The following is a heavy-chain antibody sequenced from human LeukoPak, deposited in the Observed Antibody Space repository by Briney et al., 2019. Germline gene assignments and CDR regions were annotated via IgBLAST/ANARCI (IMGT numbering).Heavy chain of an antibody. J-gene: IGHJ4*02. Sequence: GASVKVSCKASGYTFTGYYMHWVRQAPGQGLEWMGWINPNSGGANYAQKFQGRVTMTRDTSISTAYMELSRLRSDDTAVYYCARATRNQWELPQYDYWGQGTLVTVSS. D-gene: IGHD1-26*01. CDR3: ARATRNQWELPQYDY. CDR2: INPNSGGA. V-gene: IGHV1-2*02. CDR1: GYTFTGYY.